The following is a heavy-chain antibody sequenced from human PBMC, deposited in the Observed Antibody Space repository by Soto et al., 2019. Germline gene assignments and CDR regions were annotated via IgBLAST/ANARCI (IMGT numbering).Heavy chain of an antibody. Sequence: EVQLVESGGGLVQPGGSLRLSCAASGFSFSDHYMDWVRQAPGKGLEWVGRIRDKANSYTTEYVASVKGRFSISRDDSKNSLYLQMSSLKSEDTDVYYCARAHSMSWSGTCSDYWGQGALVTVSA. CDR2: IRDKANSYTT. CDR3: ARAHSMSWSGTCSDY. CDR1: GFSFSDHY. V-gene: IGHV3-72*01. J-gene: IGHJ4*02. D-gene: IGHD6-13*01.